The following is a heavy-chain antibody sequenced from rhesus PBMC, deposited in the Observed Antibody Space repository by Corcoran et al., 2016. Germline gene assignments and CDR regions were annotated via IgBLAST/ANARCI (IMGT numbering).Heavy chain of an antibody. D-gene: IGHD1-44*02. CDR1: DGSISSGYYY. J-gene: IGHJ4*01. Sequence: QVQLQESGPGLVKTSETLSLTCADSDGSISSGYYYRSWIPQPPGKGLEWIGYNTYSGSTSYNPSLKIRVTISRDTSKNQFSLKLSSVTAADTAVYYCARGGVGATRWGQGVLVTVSS. CDR3: ARGGVGATR. CDR2: NTYSGST. V-gene: IGHV4-122*02.